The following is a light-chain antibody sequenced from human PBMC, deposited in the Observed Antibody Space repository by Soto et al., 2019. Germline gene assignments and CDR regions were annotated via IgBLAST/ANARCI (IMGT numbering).Light chain of an antibody. CDR1: SSDVGGYNY. Sequence: QSALTQPRSVSGSPGQSVTISCTGTSSDVGGYNYVSWYQQHPGKAPKLMIYDVSKRPSGVPDRFSGSKSGNTASLTISGLQAEDEADYYCCSYAGSYTVLFGGGTNLTVL. V-gene: IGLV2-11*01. J-gene: IGLJ2*01. CDR3: CSYAGSYTVL. CDR2: DVS.